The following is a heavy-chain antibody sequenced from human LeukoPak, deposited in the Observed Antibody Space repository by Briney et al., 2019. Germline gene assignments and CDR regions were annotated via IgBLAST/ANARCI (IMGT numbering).Heavy chain of an antibody. CDR1: GFTFSSYS. J-gene: IGHJ4*02. V-gene: IGHV3-64*01. CDR3: TRGPGYDYVWGSYRADY. D-gene: IGHD3-16*02. Sequence: GGSPRLSCTASGFTFSSYSMNWGRQAPGRGLEYVSAITSNGGSTFYANSVKGRFTISRDNSKNTLFLQMGSLRAEDMAVYYCTRGPGYDYVWGSYRADYWGQGTLVTVSS. CDR2: ITSNGGST.